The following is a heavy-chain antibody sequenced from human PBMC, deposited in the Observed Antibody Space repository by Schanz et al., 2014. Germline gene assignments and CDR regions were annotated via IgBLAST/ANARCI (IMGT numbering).Heavy chain of an antibody. Sequence: VQLVESGGGLVKPGESLRLSCAASGFSLSSYNMNWVRQAPGKGLEWVSSISSSSSYIYYADSVKGRFTISRDSSKNTLFLQMNSLRADDTAIYFCARDEGRDGYNLAFDVWGQGTLVTVSS. D-gene: IGHD2-21*01. CDR2: ISSSSSYI. V-gene: IGHV3-21*04. CDR3: ARDEGRDGYNLAFDV. J-gene: IGHJ3*01. CDR1: GFSLSSYN.